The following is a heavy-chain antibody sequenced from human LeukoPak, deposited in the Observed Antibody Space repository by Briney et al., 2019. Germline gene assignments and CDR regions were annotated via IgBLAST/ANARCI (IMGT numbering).Heavy chain of an antibody. CDR3: ARERELYDFCSGYPVGAFDI. V-gene: IGHV3-48*01. J-gene: IGHJ3*02. CDR2: ISSSNSTI. CDR1: GFTFSSYS. D-gene: IGHD3-3*01. Sequence: GGSLRLSCAAAGFTFSSYSMNWVRQAPGKGREWVSYISSSNSTIYYADSVKGRFTISRDNGKNSLYLQKNSLRAEDTAVYYCARERELYDFCSGYPVGAFDIWGQGTMVTVSS.